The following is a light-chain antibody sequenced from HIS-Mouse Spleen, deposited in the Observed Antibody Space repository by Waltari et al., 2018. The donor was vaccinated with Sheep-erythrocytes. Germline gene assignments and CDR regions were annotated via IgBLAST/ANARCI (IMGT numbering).Light chain of an antibody. CDR1: HAISSY. V-gene: IGKV1D-8*02. Sequence: AIWMTQSPSLLSASTGDRVTISCRLSHAISSYLAWYQQKPGKAPELLISAASTLQSGVPSRFSVSGSGTDITLTISCLQSEDFATYYCQQYYSFHHTFVQGTKLEI. CDR2: AAS. J-gene: IGKJ2*01. CDR3: QQYYSFHHT.